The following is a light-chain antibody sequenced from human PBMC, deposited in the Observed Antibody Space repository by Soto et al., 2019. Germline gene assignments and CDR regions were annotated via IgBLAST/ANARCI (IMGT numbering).Light chain of an antibody. V-gene: IGKV3-20*01. CDR3: QQYGSSPWT. CDR1: QSVNNDY. J-gene: IGKJ1*01. CDR2: GAS. Sequence: EIVLTQSPGTLSLSPGERAALSCRASQSVNNDYLAWYHQKPGRAPRLVIYGASKRATGIPDRFSGSGSGTDLPLTISRLEPEDFAVYYCQQYGSSPWTFGQGTNVEIK.